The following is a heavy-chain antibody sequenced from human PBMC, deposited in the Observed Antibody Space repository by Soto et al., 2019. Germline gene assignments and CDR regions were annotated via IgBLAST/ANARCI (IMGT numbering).Heavy chain of an antibody. J-gene: IGHJ6*02. V-gene: IGHV3-30-3*01. CDR1: GFTFSSYA. D-gene: IGHD2-2*01. CDR3: ARDKGRGYCSSTSCYWYYYYYGMDV. Sequence: AGGSLRLSCAASGFTFSSYAMHWVRQAPGKGLEWVAVISYDGSNKYYADSVKGRFTISRDNSKNTLYLQMNSLRAEDTAVYYCARDKGRGYCSSTSCYWYYYYYGMDVWGQGTTVTVSS. CDR2: ISYDGSNK.